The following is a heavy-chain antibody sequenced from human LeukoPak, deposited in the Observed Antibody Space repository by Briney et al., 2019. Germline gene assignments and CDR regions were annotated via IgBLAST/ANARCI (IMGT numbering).Heavy chain of an antibody. CDR1: GYRFTSYW. CDR2: IDPSDSYT. D-gene: IGHD4-17*01. J-gene: IGHJ4*02. V-gene: IGHV5-10-1*01. Sequence: GESLKISCKGSGYRFTSYWINWVRQMPGKDLEWMGRIDPSDSYTNYSPSFQGHVTISTDKSISTAYLQWSSLKASDTAMYYCARQGLDGDYVDYWGQGTLVTVSS. CDR3: ARQGLDGDYVDY.